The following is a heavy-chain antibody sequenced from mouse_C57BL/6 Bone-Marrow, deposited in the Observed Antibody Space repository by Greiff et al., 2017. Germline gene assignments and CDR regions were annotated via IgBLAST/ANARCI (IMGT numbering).Heavy chain of an antibody. CDR2: ISPGSGNT. J-gene: IGHJ3*01. D-gene: IGHD3-2*02. CDR3: ATRGQLRPWFAY. V-gene: IGHV1-76*01. Sequence: QVQLQQSGAELVRPGASVKLSCQASGYTFTDYYINWVKQRPGQGLEWIARISPGSGNTYYNEKFKGEDPLTADKSSSTAYMQLRSLTSEDSAVYFCATRGQLRPWFAYWGQGTLVTVSA. CDR1: GYTFTDYY.